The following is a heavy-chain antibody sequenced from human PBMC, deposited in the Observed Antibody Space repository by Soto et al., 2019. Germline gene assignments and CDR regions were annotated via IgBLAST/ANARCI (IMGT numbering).Heavy chain of an antibody. CDR3: ARSRYSGTSYPDD. V-gene: IGHV4-61*08. CDR1: GASVSCGDYY. CDR2: IYYSGST. J-gene: IGHJ4*02. Sequence: ESLPLTWTVSGASVSCGDYYWTWIRQPPGKGLEWIGYIYYSGSTNYSPSLKSRVTISVDTSKNQFSLKLSSVTAADTAVYYWARSRYSGTSYPDDWGQGTLVTVSS. D-gene: IGHD1-26*01.